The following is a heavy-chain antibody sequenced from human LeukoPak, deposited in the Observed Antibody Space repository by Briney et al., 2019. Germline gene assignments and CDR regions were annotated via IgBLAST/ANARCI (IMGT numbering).Heavy chain of an antibody. J-gene: IGHJ6*02. CDR3: ARGADDTAMVTYYYYGMDV. D-gene: IGHD5-18*01. CDR2: IYYSGST. V-gene: IGHV4-59*01. Sequence: KPSETLSLTCTVSGGSISSYYWSWIRQPPGKGLEWIGHIYYSGSTNYNPSLKSRVTISVDTSKNQFSLKLSSVTAADTAVYYCARGADDTAMVTYYYYGMDVWGQGTTVTVSS. CDR1: GGSISSYY.